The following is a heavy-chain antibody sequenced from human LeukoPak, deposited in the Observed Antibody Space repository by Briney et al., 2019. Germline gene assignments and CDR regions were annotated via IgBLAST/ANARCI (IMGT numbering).Heavy chain of an antibody. CDR1: GGSISSGGHF. CDR2: IHDTGNT. V-gene: IGHV4-31*03. CDR3: ARGYAPFDP. Sequence: SQTLSLTCTVSGGSISSGGHFWSWIRPRSGKGLDWIVYIHDTGNTHYHPSLHSRLTMTLDTSKNQFYLKLSAMTAADSAVYYCARGYAPFDPWGQGIRVTVFS. D-gene: IGHD5-18*01. J-gene: IGHJ5*02.